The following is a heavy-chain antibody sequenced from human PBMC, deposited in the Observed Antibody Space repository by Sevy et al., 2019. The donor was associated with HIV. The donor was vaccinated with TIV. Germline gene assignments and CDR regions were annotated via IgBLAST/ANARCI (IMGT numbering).Heavy chain of an antibody. CDR3: AKASPPQLRYFDWFLDP. CDR2: ISYDGSNK. Sequence: GGSLRLSCAASGFTFSSYGMHWVRQAPGKGLEWVAVISYDGSNKYYADSVKGRFTISRDNSKNTLYLQMNSLRAEDTAVYYCAKASPPQLRYFDWFLDPWGQGTLVTVSS. J-gene: IGHJ5*02. CDR1: GFTFSSYG. D-gene: IGHD3-9*01. V-gene: IGHV3-30*18.